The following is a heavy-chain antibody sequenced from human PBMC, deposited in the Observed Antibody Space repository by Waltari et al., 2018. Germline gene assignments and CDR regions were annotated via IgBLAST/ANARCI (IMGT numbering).Heavy chain of an antibody. CDR3: ARATVTMAPGVDRVRNYGMDV. CDR1: GGSISSYY. D-gene: IGHD4-17*01. J-gene: IGHJ6*02. CDR2: IYYSGST. V-gene: IGHV4-59*01. Sequence: QVQLQESGPGLVKPSETLSLTCTVSGGSISSYYWSWIRQPPGQGLEWIGYIYYSGSTNYNPSLKSRVTISVDTSKNQFSLKLSSVTAADTAVYYCARATVTMAPGVDRVRNYGMDVWGQGTTVTVSS.